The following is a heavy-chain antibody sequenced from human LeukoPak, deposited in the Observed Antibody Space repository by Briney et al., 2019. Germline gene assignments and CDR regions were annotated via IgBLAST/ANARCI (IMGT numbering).Heavy chain of an antibody. CDR1: GYSFFSNYW. CDR2: LYPGYSDS. Sequence: GESLTISCKAYGYSFFSNYWIAWVRQMPGKGLEWMGILYPGYSDSRYSPSFQGQVTISADRSISSAYLHWSSLKVSDTAMYYCARASRDGFNQNFDYWGQGTLVTVSS. CDR3: ARASRDGFNQNFDY. V-gene: IGHV5-51*01. D-gene: IGHD5-24*01. J-gene: IGHJ4*02.